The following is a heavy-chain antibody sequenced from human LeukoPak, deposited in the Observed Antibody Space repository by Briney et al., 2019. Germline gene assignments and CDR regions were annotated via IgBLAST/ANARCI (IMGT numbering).Heavy chain of an antibody. V-gene: IGHV4-59*13. CDR1: GVSISSYY. Sequence: SETLSLTCTVSGVSISSYYWSWVRQPPGKGLEWIGYIYYSGSTNYNPSLKRGGSTSVATYKYQFSLKLRSVTAGDTAVDYCAREKVYYYDSSGYSEGFDYWGQGTLVTVSS. CDR3: AREKVYYYDSSGYSEGFDY. CDR2: IYYSGST. J-gene: IGHJ4*02. D-gene: IGHD3-22*01.